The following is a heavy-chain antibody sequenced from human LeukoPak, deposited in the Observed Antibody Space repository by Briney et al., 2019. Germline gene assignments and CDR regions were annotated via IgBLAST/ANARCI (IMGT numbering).Heavy chain of an antibody. D-gene: IGHD3-9*01. CDR1: GYTFTSYD. CDR3: ARDHYDILTGYHYYMDV. Sequence: GASVKVSCKASGYTFTSYDINWVRQATGQGLEWMGWMNPNSGSTGYAQKFQGRVTMTRNTSISTAYMELSSLRSEDTAVYYCARDHYDILTGYHYYMDVWGKGTTVTVSS. V-gene: IGHV1-8*01. CDR2: MNPNSGST. J-gene: IGHJ6*03.